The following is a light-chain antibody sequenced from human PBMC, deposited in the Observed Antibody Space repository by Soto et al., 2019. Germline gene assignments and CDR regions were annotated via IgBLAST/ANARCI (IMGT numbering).Light chain of an antibody. CDR1: SGSIASNF. CDR3: QSYDSSIVV. V-gene: IGLV6-57*02. Sequence: NFMLTQPHSVSESPGKTVTISCTGSSGSIASNFVQWYQQRPGSAPTTVISEDNQRPSGVPDRFSGSIDSSSNSASLTISGLKTEDEADYSCQSYDSSIVVFGGGTKLTVL. CDR2: EDN. J-gene: IGLJ2*01.